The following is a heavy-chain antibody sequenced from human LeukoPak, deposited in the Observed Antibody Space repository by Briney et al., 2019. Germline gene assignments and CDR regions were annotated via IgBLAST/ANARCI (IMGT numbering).Heavy chain of an antibody. CDR2: IHYTGST. J-gene: IGHJ3*02. Sequence: PSETLSLTCTVSGGSISSYYWSWIRQPPGKGLEWIGNIHYTGSTYYKSSLRSRVTMSVDTSKNQFSLMLSSVTAADTAMYYCARLDGGQLGHCSSTSCNGAFDIWGQGAMVTVSS. V-gene: IGHV4-59*04. D-gene: IGHD2-2*01. CDR3: ARLDGGQLGHCSSTSCNGAFDI. CDR1: GGSISSYY.